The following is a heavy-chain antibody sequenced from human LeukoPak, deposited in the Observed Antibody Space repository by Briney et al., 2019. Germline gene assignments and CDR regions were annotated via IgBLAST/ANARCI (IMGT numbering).Heavy chain of an antibody. CDR1: GFTFSSYE. Sequence: GGSLRLSCAASGFTFSSYEMNWVRQAPGKGLEWVSYISTSGSTIQYADSVKGRFTISRDDAKNSLYLQMNSLRAEDTAVYYCARRPYSVSDVPNAFDIWGQGTMVTVSS. V-gene: IGHV3-48*03. CDR2: ISTSGSTI. D-gene: IGHD1-26*01. CDR3: ARRPYSVSDVPNAFDI. J-gene: IGHJ3*02.